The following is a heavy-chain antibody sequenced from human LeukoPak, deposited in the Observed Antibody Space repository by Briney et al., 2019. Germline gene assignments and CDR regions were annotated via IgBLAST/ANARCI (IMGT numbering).Heavy chain of an antibody. Sequence: GGSLRLSCAASGFTFSNYGLSWVRQAPGKGLEWVSGITGSGGSTYYADSVKGRFTISRDNSKNSLYLQMNSLRAEDTAVYYCARAADYYDSSGDIHYYYYMDVWGKGTTVTVSS. CDR2: ITGSGGST. CDR1: GFTFSNYG. D-gene: IGHD3-22*01. V-gene: IGHV3-23*01. CDR3: ARAADYYDSSGDIHYYYYMDV. J-gene: IGHJ6*03.